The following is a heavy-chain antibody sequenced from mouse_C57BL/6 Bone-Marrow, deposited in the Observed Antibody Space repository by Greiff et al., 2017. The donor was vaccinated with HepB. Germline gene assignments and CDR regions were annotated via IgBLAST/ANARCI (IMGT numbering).Heavy chain of an antibody. CDR3: ARYTTVVARYFDV. V-gene: IGHV1-67*01. D-gene: IGHD1-1*01. J-gene: IGHJ1*03. CDR2: ISTYYGDA. CDR1: GYTFTDYA. Sequence: QVQLQQPGAELVKPGASVKLSCKASGYTFTDYAMHWVKQSHAKSLEWIGVISTYYGDASYNQKFKDKATMTVDKSSSTAYMELARLTSEDSAVYYCARYTTVVARYFDVWGTGTTVTVSS.